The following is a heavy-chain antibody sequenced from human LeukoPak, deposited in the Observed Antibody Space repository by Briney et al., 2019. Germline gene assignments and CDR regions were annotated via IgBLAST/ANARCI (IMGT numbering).Heavy chain of an antibody. Sequence: SETLSLTCGVYGGSFSGYYWTWIRQPPGKGLEWIGEINHSGITNYNPSLKSRVTISIDTSKSQFPLKLNSVTAADTAVYYCARVAAGTYWYYAMDVWGQGTTVTVSS. V-gene: IGHV4-34*01. J-gene: IGHJ6*02. CDR1: GGSFSGYY. CDR2: INHSGIT. CDR3: ARVAAGTYWYYAMDV. D-gene: IGHD2-15*01.